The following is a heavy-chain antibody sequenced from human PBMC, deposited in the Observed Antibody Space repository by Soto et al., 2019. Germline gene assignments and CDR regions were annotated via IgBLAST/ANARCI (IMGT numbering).Heavy chain of an antibody. CDR3: AKGGDIAVAGLYYGMDV. CDR1: GFTFSSYA. J-gene: IGHJ6*02. V-gene: IGHV3-23*01. CDR2: ISGSGGST. Sequence: PVGSLRLSCAASGFTFSSYAMSWVRQAPGKGLEWVSAISGSGGSTYYADSVKGRFTISRDNSKNTLYLQMNSLRAEDTAVYYCAKGGDIAVAGLYYGMDVWGQGTTVTVSS. D-gene: IGHD6-19*01.